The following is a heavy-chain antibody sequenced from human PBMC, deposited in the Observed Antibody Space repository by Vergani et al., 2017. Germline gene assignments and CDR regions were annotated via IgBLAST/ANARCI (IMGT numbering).Heavy chain of an antibody. CDR3: ACGYSYGPDAFDI. V-gene: IGHV3-21*01. D-gene: IGHD5-18*01. CDR1: GFTFSTYT. J-gene: IGHJ3*02. Sequence: EVQLVESGGGLVKPGGSLRLSCAASGFTFSTYTMNWVRQAPGKGLEWVSSITSSSSYIYYADSVKGRFTISRDNAKNSLYLQMNSLRAEDTAVYYCACGYSYGPDAFDIWGQGTMVTVSS. CDR2: ITSSSSYI.